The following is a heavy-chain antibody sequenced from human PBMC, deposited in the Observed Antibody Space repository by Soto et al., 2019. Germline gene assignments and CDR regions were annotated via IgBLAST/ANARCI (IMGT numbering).Heavy chain of an antibody. J-gene: IGHJ4*02. Sequence: SGPTLVNHTQTLTLTCTFSGFSFTTAGVAVGWIRQTPGGALEWLTLIYYNDDRRFSPSLKTRLTITGDTSKNQVVLSLTNVDPGDTATYFCAHSDGGYEIIYFDFWGQGIPVTVSS. CDR1: GFSFTTAGVA. D-gene: IGHD5-12*01. CDR3: AHSDGGYEIIYFDF. V-gene: IGHV2-5*01. CDR2: IYYNDDR.